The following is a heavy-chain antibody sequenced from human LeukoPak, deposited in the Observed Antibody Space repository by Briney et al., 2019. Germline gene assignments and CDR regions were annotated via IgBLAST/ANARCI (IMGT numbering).Heavy chain of an antibody. J-gene: IGHJ5*02. V-gene: IGHV3-21*01. Sequence: GGSLRLSCAASGFTFSSYSMNWVRQAPGKGLEWVSSISSSSSYIYHADSVKGRFTISRDNAKNSLYLQMNSLRAEDTAVYYCAREGLGTYYGSGSTSRIWFDPWGQGTLVTVSS. CDR2: ISSSSSYI. CDR3: AREGLGTYYGSGSTSRIWFDP. CDR1: GFTFSSYS. D-gene: IGHD3-10*01.